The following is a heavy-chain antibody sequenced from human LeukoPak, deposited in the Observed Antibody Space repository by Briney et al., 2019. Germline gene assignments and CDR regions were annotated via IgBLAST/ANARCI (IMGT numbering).Heavy chain of an antibody. D-gene: IGHD2-2*01. CDR3: ARDIPRYCSSTSCSVEGGGHNWFDP. CDR2: VFYSGAT. CDR1: GGSISSYY. J-gene: IGHJ5*02. V-gene: IGHV4-59*01. Sequence: SETLSLTCTVSGGSISSYYWTWIRQPPGKGLEWIGCVFYSGATNYSPSLKSRVTISVDTSKNQFSLKLTSVTAADTAVYCCARDIPRYCSSTSCSVEGGGHNWFDPWGQGTLVTVSS.